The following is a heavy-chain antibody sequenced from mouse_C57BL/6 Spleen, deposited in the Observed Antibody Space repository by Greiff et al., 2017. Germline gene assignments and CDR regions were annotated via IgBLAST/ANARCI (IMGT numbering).Heavy chain of an antibody. V-gene: IGHV1-66*01. CDR1: GYSFTSYY. Sequence: VPLQQSGPELVKPGASVKISCKASGYSFTSYYIHLVKLRPGPGLERIGWIYPGWGNTKYNETFKGKATLTADTSSSTAYMQLSSLASEDTAVYYCARQLRGNAMDYWGQGTSVTVSS. CDR2: IYPGWGNT. D-gene: IGHD4-1*02. CDR3: ARQLRGNAMDY. J-gene: IGHJ4*01.